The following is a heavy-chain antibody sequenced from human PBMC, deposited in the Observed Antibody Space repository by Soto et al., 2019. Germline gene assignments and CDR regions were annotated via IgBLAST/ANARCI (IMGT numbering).Heavy chain of an antibody. CDR2: IIPIFGTA. V-gene: IGHV1-69*13. CDR1: GGTFSSYA. CDR3: ARDIAVACTTVQRNWFDP. J-gene: IGHJ5*02. D-gene: IGHD6-19*01. Sequence: GASVKVSCKASGGTFSSYAISWVRQAPGQGLEWMGGIIPIFGTANYAQKFQGRVTITADESTSTAYMELSSLRSEDTAVYYCARDIAVACTTVQRNWFDPWGQGTLVTVSS.